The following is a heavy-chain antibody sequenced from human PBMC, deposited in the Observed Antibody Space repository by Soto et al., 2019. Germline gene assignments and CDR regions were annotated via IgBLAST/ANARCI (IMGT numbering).Heavy chain of an antibody. J-gene: IGHJ5*02. CDR1: GFTFTSSA. CDR3: AAALPPGYSSSWYWFDP. V-gene: IGHV1-58*01. D-gene: IGHD6-13*01. CDR2: IVVGSGNT. Sequence: GASVKVSCKASGFTFTSSAVQWVRQARGQRLEWIGWIVVGSGNTNYAQKFQERVTITRDMSTSTAYMELSSLRSEDTAVYHCAAALPPGYSSSWYWFDPWGQGTLVTVPQ.